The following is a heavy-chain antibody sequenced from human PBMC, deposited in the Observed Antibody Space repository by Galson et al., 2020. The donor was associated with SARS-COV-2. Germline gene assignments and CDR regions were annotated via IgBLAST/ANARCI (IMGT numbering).Heavy chain of an antibody. CDR1: GYSFTSYW. D-gene: IGHD3-22*01. CDR3: ARHDFYYDSSGYVNWYFDL. V-gene: IGHV5-10-1*01. Sequence: KIGESLKISCKGSGYSFTSYWINWVRQMPGKGLEWMGRIDPSDSYTNYSPSFQGHVTISADKSISTAYLQWSSLKASDTAMYYCARHDFYYDSSGYVNWYFDLWGRGTLVTVSS. CDR2: IDPSDSYT. J-gene: IGHJ2*01.